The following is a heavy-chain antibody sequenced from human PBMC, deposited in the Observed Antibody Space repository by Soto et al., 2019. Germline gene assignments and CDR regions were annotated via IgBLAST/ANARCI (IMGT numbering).Heavy chain of an antibody. Sequence: GGSLRLSCAASGFTFDDYAMHWVRQAPGKGLGGVSGISWNSGSIGYADSVKGRFTISRDNAKNSLYLQMNSLRAEDTALYYCAKDNGVWGYYDSSGYYFDYWGQGTLVTVSS. D-gene: IGHD3-22*01. CDR2: ISWNSGSI. CDR3: AKDNGVWGYYDSSGYYFDY. J-gene: IGHJ4*02. V-gene: IGHV3-9*01. CDR1: GFTFDDYA.